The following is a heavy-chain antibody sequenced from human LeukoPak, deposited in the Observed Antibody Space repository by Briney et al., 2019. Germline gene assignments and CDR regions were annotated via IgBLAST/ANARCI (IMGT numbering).Heavy chain of an antibody. J-gene: IGHJ2*01. CDR3: ARGNPFDL. CDR1: GFTFSSYF. V-gene: IGHV4-59*01. Sequence: GSLRLSCAASGFTFSSYFMSWVRQPPGKGLEWIGYIYYSGSSDYNPSLKSRVTISVDTSKNQFSLKLTSVTAADTAVYYCARGNPFDLWGRGTLVTVSS. CDR2: IYYSGSS.